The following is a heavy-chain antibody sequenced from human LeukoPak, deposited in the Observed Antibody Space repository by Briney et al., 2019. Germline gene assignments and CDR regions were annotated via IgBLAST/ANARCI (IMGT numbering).Heavy chain of an antibody. CDR2: ISAYNGNT. V-gene: IGHV1-18*01. Sequence: ASVKVSCKVSRYTSTNYVISWVRQAPGQGLEWMGWISAYNGNTNYAQRLQGRVTMTTDTSTSTAYMELRSLRSDDTAVYYCARDIYYDSSGYSYYFDYWGQGTLVTVSS. J-gene: IGHJ4*02. D-gene: IGHD3-22*01. CDR3: ARDIYYDSSGYSYYFDY. CDR1: RYTSTNYV.